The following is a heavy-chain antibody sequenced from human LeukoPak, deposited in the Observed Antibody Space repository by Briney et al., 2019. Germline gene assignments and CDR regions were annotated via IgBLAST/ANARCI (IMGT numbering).Heavy chain of an antibody. CDR1: GGTFSSYA. D-gene: IGHD6-19*01. CDR2: IIPSLGIA. CDR3: ASGYSSGWSTEDYYYGMDV. Sequence: GASVKVSCKASGGTFSSYAISWVRQAPGQGLEWMGRIIPSLGIANYAQKFQGRVTITADKSTSTAYMELSSLRSEDTAVYYCASGYSSGWSTEDYYYGMDVWGQGTPVTPSS. J-gene: IGHJ6*02. V-gene: IGHV1-69*04.